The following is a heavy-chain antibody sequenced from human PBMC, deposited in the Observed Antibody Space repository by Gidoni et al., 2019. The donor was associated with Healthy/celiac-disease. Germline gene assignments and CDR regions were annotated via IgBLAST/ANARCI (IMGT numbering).Heavy chain of an antibody. V-gene: IGHV4-34*01. CDR2: INHSGST. CDR1: GGSFSGYS. D-gene: IGHD5-18*01. CDR3: ARGRPGYSYGYPLANLFDY. Sequence: QVQLQQWGAGLLKPSETLSLPCAVYGGSFSGYSWTWIRQPPGKGLEWIGEINHSGSTNYNPSLKSRVTISVDTSKNQFSLKLSSVTAADTAVYYCARGRPGYSYGYPLANLFDYWGQGTLVTVSS. J-gene: IGHJ4*02.